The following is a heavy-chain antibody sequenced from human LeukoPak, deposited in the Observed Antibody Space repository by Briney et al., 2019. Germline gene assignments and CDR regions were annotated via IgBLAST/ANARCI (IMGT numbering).Heavy chain of an antibody. Sequence: GGSLRLSCAASGFTFSSYPMNWVRQAPGKGLEWVSSISSSSNFIYYADSVKGRFTISRDNAKNSLYLQMNSLRAEDTAVYYCARDYFDSTGYYYLPDYWGQGTLVTVSS. J-gene: IGHJ4*02. CDR1: GFTFSSYP. V-gene: IGHV3-21*01. CDR2: ISSSSNFI. CDR3: ARDYFDSTGYYYLPDY. D-gene: IGHD3-22*01.